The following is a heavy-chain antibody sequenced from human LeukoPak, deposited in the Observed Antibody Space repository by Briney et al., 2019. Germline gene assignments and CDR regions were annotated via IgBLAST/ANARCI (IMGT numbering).Heavy chain of an antibody. CDR3: ARDRLSVTKDYYYYYGMDV. CDR2: ISGSGGST. CDR1: GFTFSSYA. D-gene: IGHD4-11*01. Sequence: GGSLRLSCAASGFTFSSYAMSWVRQAPGKGLEWVSAISGSGGSTYYADSVKGRFTISRDNSKNTPYLQMNSLRAEDTAVYYCARDRLSVTKDYYYYYGMDVWGQGTTVTVSS. J-gene: IGHJ6*02. V-gene: IGHV3-23*01.